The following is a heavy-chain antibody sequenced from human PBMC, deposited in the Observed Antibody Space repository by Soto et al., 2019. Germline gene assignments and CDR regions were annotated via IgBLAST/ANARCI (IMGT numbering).Heavy chain of an antibody. Sequence: QLQLQESGPGLVKPSEALSLTCSVSGGSISSSSYYWGWIRQPPGKGLEWIGSIYYSGSTYYNPSLKSRVTISIDKSKNQFSLKLSSFTAADTAVYYCARLEGLATISYYFDFWGQGTLVTVSS. CDR3: ARLEGLATISYYFDF. V-gene: IGHV4-39*01. CDR1: GGSISSSSYY. D-gene: IGHD3-9*01. CDR2: IYYSGST. J-gene: IGHJ4*02.